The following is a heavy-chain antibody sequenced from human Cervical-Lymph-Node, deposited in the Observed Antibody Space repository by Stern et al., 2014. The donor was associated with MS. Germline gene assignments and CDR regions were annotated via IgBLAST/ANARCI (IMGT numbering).Heavy chain of an antibody. D-gene: IGHD1-26*01. CDR3: ARVAPTVGAAY. CDR1: GYTFTDYN. Sequence: EKLVESGAEVKEPGASVKVSCTASGYTFTDYNIQWVRQAPGPGLEWMGMISPDGGRTAYAPKCRCRVTMTRDKSTATVYMELNSLRSEDTAVYFCARVAPTVGAAYWGQGTLVTVSS. V-gene: IGHV1-46*01. CDR2: ISPDGGRT. J-gene: IGHJ4*02.